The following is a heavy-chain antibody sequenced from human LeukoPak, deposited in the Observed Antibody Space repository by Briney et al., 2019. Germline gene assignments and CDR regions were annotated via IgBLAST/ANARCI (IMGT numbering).Heavy chain of an antibody. V-gene: IGHV1-18*01. D-gene: IGHD3-22*01. CDR1: GYTFTSYG. J-gene: IGHJ3*02. CDR3: ARDGHRRYHYDSSGREDAFDI. Sequence: ASVKVSCKASGYTFTSYGNSWLRQAPGQGLEGMGWISAYNGHTKYAQKVQGRVTMTRDTSTSTAYMELRSLRSDDTAVYYCARDGHRRYHYDSSGREDAFDIWGQGTMVTVSS. CDR2: ISAYNGHT.